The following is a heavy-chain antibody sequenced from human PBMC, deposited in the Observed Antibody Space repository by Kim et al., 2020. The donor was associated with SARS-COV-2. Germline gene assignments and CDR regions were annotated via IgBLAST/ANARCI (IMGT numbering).Heavy chain of an antibody. D-gene: IGHD3-22*01. Sequence: GGSLRLSCAASGFTFSSYAMHWVRQAPGKGLEWVAVISYDGSNKYYADSVKGRFTISRDNSKNTLYLQMNSLRAEDTAVYYCARVGYDSSGYYSNEDWYSDLWGRGTLVTVSS. CDR2: ISYDGSNK. J-gene: IGHJ2*01. V-gene: IGHV3-30*04. CDR1: GFTFSSYA. CDR3: ARVGYDSSGYYSNEDWYSDL.